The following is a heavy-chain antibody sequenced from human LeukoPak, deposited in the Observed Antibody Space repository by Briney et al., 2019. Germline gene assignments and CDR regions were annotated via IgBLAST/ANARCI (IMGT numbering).Heavy chain of an antibody. J-gene: IGHJ2*01. Sequence: PGGSLRLSCAASGFTFSSYSMNWVRQAPGKGLEWVSYISSSSSTIYYADSVKGRFTISRDNAKNSLYLQMNSLRAEDTAVYYCAREGYYGSGDWYFDLWGRGTLVTVSS. V-gene: IGHV3-48*04. CDR2: ISSSSSTI. CDR3: AREGYYGSGDWYFDL. D-gene: IGHD3-10*01. CDR1: GFTFSSYS.